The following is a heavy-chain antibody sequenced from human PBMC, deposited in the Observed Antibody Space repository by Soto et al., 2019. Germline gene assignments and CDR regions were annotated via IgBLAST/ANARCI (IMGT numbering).Heavy chain of an antibody. Sequence: EVQLVESGGGLVQPGGSLRLSCAASGFTVSSNHMSWVRQAPGKGLEGVSLIYSGGSTYYADSVKGRFTFSRDNSKNTLYLQMNSLRVEDTDVYYCAGPGEQHRYWGQGTLVTVSS. CDR3: AGPGEQHRY. V-gene: IGHV3-66*01. CDR1: GFTVSSNH. CDR2: IYSGGST. D-gene: IGHD3-16*01. J-gene: IGHJ4*02.